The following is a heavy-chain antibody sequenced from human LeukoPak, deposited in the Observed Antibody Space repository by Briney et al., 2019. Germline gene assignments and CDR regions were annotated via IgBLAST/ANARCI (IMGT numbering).Heavy chain of an antibody. D-gene: IGHD1-26*01. J-gene: IGHJ4*02. CDR3: ARVLVGATKFYYFDY. CDR2: INAGNGNT. CDR1: GYTFTSYA. V-gene: IGHV1-3*03. Sequence: ASVKVSCKASGYTFTSYAMHWVRQAPGQRLEWMGWINAGNGNTKYSQEFQGRVTITRDTSASTAYMELSSLRSEDTAVYYCARVLVGATKFYYFDYWGQGTLVTVSS.